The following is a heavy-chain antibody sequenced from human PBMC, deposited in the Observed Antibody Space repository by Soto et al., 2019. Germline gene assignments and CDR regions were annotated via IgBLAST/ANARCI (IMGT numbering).Heavy chain of an antibody. CDR1: GASISSFY. Sequence: SETLSLTCTVSGASISSFYWSWIRQSAGKGLEWIGRIYATGTTNYNPSLKSRVMMSVDTSKKQFSLKLRSVTAADTAVYYCVRDGTKTLRDWFDPWGQGISVTVSS. CDR2: IYATGTT. D-gene: IGHD1-1*01. V-gene: IGHV4-4*07. CDR3: VRDGTKTLRDWFDP. J-gene: IGHJ5*02.